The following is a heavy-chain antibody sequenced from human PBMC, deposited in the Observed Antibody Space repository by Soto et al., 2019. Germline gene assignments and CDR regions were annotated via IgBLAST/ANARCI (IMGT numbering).Heavy chain of an antibody. D-gene: IGHD3-16*01. V-gene: IGHV4-61*01. CDR2: IYYSGTT. Sequence: SETLSLTCAVSGDSVSNDNYYWSWIRQPPGKGLEWIGYIYYSGTTNYNSYLKSRLSLSVDMSKNQFSLKLASVTTADTAVYFCARSQRGRTAFTFDYWGQGALVTVSS. CDR3: ARSQRGRTAFTFDY. J-gene: IGHJ4*02. CDR1: GDSVSNDNYY.